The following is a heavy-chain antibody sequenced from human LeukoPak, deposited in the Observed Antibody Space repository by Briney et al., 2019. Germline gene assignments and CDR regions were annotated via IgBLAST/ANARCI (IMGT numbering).Heavy chain of an antibody. CDR1: GYSISSGYY. Sequence: PSETLSLTCTVSGYSISSGYYWGWIRQPPGKGLEWIGYIYYSGSTNYNPSLKSRVTISVDTSKNQFSLKLSSVTAADTAVYYCAKGSEGLRLWGQGTLVTVSS. J-gene: IGHJ4*02. CDR3: AKGSEGLRL. V-gene: IGHV4-61*01. CDR2: IYYSGST.